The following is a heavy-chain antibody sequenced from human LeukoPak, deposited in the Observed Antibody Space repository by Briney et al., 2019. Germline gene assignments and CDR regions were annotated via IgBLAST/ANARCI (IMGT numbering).Heavy chain of an antibody. CDR3: ARLLYYYDSSGYHYFDY. CDR2: IYPGDSDT. CDR1: GYSFSTYW. J-gene: IGHJ4*02. Sequence: GESLKISCKASGYSFSTYWIAWVRQMPGKGLEWMGIIYPGDSDTRYSPSFQGQVTISADKSISTAYLQWSSLKASDTAMYYCARLLYYYDSSGYHYFDYWGQGTLVTVSS. D-gene: IGHD3-22*01. V-gene: IGHV5-51*01.